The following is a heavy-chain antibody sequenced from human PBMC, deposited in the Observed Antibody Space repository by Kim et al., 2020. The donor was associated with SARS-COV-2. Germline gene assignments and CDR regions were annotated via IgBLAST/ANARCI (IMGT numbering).Heavy chain of an antibody. Sequence: SETLSLTCTVSGGSISSYYWSWIRQPPGKGLEWIGYIYYSGGTNYNPSLKSRVTISVDTSKNQFSLKLSSVTAADTAVYYCARDHGAMTPYYYYGMDVWGQGTTVTVSS. CDR1: GGSISSYY. V-gene: IGHV4-59*01. CDR2: IYYSGGT. CDR3: ARDHGAMTPYYYYGMDV. J-gene: IGHJ6*02. D-gene: IGHD1-26*01.